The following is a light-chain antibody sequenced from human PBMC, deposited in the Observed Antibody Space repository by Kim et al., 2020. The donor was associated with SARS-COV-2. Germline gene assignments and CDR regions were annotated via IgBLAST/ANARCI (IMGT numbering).Light chain of an antibody. CDR2: SNN. CDR1: SSSIGSNT. CDR3: AAWDDSLNGWV. V-gene: IGLV1-44*01. Sequence: GHRVTFSCSGSSSSIGSNTVNCYQQLPGTAPKLLIYSNNQRPSGVPDRFSGSKSGTSASLAISGLQSEDEADYYCAAWDDSLNGWVFGGGTQLTVL. J-gene: IGLJ3*02.